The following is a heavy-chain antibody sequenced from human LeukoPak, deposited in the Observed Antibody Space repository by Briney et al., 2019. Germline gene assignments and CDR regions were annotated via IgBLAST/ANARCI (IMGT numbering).Heavy chain of an antibody. CDR3: ARVTEYSTAGMRY. Sequence: GGSLRLSCAASGFTFSSCGMHWVRQAPGKGLEWVAVISYDGSNKYYADSVKGRFTISRDNAKNTMYLQMNSLRAEDTALYYCARVTEYSTAGMRYWGQGTLVTVSS. V-gene: IGHV3-30*03. D-gene: IGHD6-13*01. J-gene: IGHJ4*02. CDR2: ISYDGSNK. CDR1: GFTFSSCG.